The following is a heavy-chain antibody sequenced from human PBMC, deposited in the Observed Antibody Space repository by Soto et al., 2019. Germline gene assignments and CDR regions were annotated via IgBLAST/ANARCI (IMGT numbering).Heavy chain of an antibody. CDR2: ISYDGSNK. V-gene: IGHV3-30*18. Sequence: AGSLRLSCAASGFTFSSYGMHWVRQAPGKGLEWVAVISYDGSNKYYADSVKGRFTISRDNSKNTLYLQMNSLRAEDTTVYYCAKAVNPLFYYYGMDVWGQGTTVTVSS. J-gene: IGHJ6*02. D-gene: IGHD4-4*01. CDR3: AKAVNPLFYYYGMDV. CDR1: GFTFSSYG.